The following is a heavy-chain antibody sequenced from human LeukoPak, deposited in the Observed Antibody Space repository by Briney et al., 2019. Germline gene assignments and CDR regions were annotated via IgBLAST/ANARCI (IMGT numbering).Heavy chain of an antibody. Sequence: GGSLRLPCAASGFTFSSYWMHWVRQAPGKGLVWVSRIDSGVSSTTYADSVKGRFTISRDNAKNTLYLQMNSLRAEDTAVYYCTRGRYYFDYWGQGTLVTVSS. V-gene: IGHV3-74*03. CDR1: GFTFSSYW. J-gene: IGHJ4*02. CDR3: TRGRYYFDY. CDR2: IDSGVSST. D-gene: IGHD4-17*01.